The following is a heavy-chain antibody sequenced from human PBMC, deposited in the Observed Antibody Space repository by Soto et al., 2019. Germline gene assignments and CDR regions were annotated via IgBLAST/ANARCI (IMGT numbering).Heavy chain of an antibody. CDR3: AREFRYYDFWSGSRTYYYGMDV. Sequence: VGSLRLSCAASGFTFSSYWMHWVRQAPGKGLVWVSRINSDGSSTSYADSVKGRFTISRDNAKNTLYLQMNSLRAEDTAVYYCAREFRYYDFWSGSRTYYYGMDVWGQGTTVNVSS. J-gene: IGHJ6*02. CDR1: GFTFSSYW. D-gene: IGHD3-3*01. V-gene: IGHV3-74*01. CDR2: INSDGSST.